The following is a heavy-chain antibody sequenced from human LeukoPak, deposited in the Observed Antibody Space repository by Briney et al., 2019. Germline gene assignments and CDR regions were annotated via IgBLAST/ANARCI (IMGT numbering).Heavy chain of an antibody. J-gene: IGHJ4*02. V-gene: IGHV3-21*01. CDR2: ISSSSSYI. CDR1: GFTFSSYS. D-gene: IGHD2-2*01. Sequence: PGGSLRLSCAASGFTFSSYSMNWVRQAPGKGLEWVSSISSSSSYIYYADSVKGRFTISRDNAKNSLYLQMNSLRAEDTAVYYCARGGIVVVPAADYWGQGTLVTVSS. CDR3: ARGGIVVVPAADY.